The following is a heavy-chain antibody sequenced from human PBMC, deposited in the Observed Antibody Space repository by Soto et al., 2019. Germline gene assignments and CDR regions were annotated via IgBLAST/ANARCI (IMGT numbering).Heavy chain of an antibody. CDR3: ARLGIAADLPLMDV. V-gene: IGHV5-51*01. J-gene: IGHJ6*04. Sequence: PGEPLKISSKGSGYSFTSYWIGRVRQMPGKGLEWMGIIYPGDSDTRYSPSFQGQVTISADKSISTAYLQWSSLKASDTAMYYCARLGIAADLPLMDVWGKGTTVPVSP. D-gene: IGHD6-13*01. CDR1: GYSFTSYW. CDR2: IYPGDSDT.